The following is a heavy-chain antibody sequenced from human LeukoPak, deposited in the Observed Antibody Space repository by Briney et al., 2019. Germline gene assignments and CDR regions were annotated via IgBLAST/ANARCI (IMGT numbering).Heavy chain of an antibody. CDR1: GFTFSDYY. Sequence: PGGSLRLSCAASGFTFSDYYMSWIRQAPGKGLEWVAVISYDGSNKYYADSVKGRFTISRDNSKNTLYLQMNSLRAEDTAVYYCANEIIKWELPYWGQGTLVTVSS. J-gene: IGHJ4*02. V-gene: IGHV3-30*18. D-gene: IGHD1-26*01. CDR3: ANEIIKWELPY. CDR2: ISYDGSNK.